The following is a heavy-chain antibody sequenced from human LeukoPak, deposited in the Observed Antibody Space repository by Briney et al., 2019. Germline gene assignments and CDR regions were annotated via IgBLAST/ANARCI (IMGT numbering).Heavy chain of an antibody. CDR2: ISDSGGDT. CDR3: TKGGSYGPLDY. J-gene: IGHJ4*02. Sequence: GGSLRLSCAVCGFTFSNSAMTWVRRAPGKGLEWVAAISDSGGDTIYTDSVKDRFTISRDNSKNTLYLQMNSLRADDTAVYYCTKGGSYGPLDYWGQGTLVTVSS. CDR1: GFTFSNSA. V-gene: IGHV3-23*01. D-gene: IGHD1-26*01.